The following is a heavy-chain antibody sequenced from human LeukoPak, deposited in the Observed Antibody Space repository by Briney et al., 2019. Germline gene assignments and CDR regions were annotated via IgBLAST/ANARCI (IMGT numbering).Heavy chain of an antibody. J-gene: IGHJ4*02. CDR2: VNPYSGDT. D-gene: IGHD2-8*02. CDR3: TRDWSY. Sequence: ASVKVSCKTSGYTFTNYDINWVRQAAGQGLEWMGWVNPYSGDTGFAQKFQGRLTITTNTSARIGYMEMSGLTSEDTAVYYCTRDWSYWGPGTLVAVSS. CDR1: GYTFTNYD. V-gene: IGHV1-8*01.